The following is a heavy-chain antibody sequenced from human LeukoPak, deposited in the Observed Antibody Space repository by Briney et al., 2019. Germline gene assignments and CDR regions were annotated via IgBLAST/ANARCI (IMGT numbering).Heavy chain of an antibody. Sequence: AGGSLRLSCAASGFTFSSYSMNWVRQAPGKGLGWVSSISSSSSYIYYADSVKGRFTISRDTSKNTLYLQMNSLKTEDTAVYYCTTVRRYSYGSMDYWGQGTLVTVSS. CDR2: ISSSSSYI. J-gene: IGHJ4*02. CDR1: GFTFSSYS. V-gene: IGHV3-21*03. CDR3: TTVRRYSYGSMDY. D-gene: IGHD5-18*01.